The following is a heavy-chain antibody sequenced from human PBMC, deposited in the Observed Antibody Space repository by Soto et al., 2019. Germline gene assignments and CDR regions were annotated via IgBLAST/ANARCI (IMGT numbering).Heavy chain of an antibody. D-gene: IGHD2-15*01. CDR1: GFTFDDYA. V-gene: IGHV3-9*01. CDR3: AKDPEAYCGGGSCYGYFQH. Sequence: DVQLVESGGGLVQPGRSLRLSCAASGFTFDDYAMHWVRQAPGKGLEWVSGISWNSGSIGYADSVKGRFTISRDNAKNSLYSQINGLRDEDTALYYCAKDPEAYCGGGSCYGYFQHWGQGTLVSVSS. J-gene: IGHJ1*01. CDR2: ISWNSGSI.